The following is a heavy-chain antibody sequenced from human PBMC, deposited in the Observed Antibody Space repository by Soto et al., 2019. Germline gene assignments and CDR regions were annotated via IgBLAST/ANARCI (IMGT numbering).Heavy chain of an antibody. Sequence: QLQLQESGSGLVKPSQTLSLTCAVSGGSISGGGFSWGWIRQPPGEGLEGIGYIKHSGSTYYNPSLKSRVTISVDRSKNQFSLKLSSVTAADTAVYYCARGYGGNAKWFDPWGQGTLVTVSS. V-gene: IGHV4-30-2*01. J-gene: IGHJ5*02. CDR2: IKHSGST. CDR1: GGSISGGGFS. D-gene: IGHD2-15*01. CDR3: ARGYGGNAKWFDP.